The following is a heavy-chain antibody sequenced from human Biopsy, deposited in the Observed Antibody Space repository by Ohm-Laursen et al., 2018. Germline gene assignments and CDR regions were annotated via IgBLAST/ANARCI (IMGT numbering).Heavy chain of an antibody. CDR3: ARDRGYYSDRTVPGYFDL. D-gene: IGHD3-22*01. CDR1: GDSISSYY. CDR2: VYYTGST. Sequence: PPGTLSFTCPVSGDSISSYYWSWIRQPPGKGLQWIGYVYYTGSTDYNPSLQSRVTISVDTSKNHFSLRLRSVTPADTAIYYCARDRGYYSDRTVPGYFDLWGRGTLVTVPS. V-gene: IGHV4-59*01. J-gene: IGHJ2*01.